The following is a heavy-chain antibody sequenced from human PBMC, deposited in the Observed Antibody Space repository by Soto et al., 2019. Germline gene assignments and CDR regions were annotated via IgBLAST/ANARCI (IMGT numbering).Heavy chain of an antibody. J-gene: IGHJ6*03. D-gene: IGHD4-17*01. Sequence: SETLSLTCTVSGGSISSSSYYWGWIRQPPGKGLEWIGSIYYSGSTYYNPSLKSRVTISVDTSKNQFSLKLSSVTAADTAVYYCARHQDQTVSLYYYYYYMDVWGKGTTVTVSS. CDR2: IYYSGST. CDR1: GGSISSSSYY. CDR3: ARHQDQTVSLYYYYYYMDV. V-gene: IGHV4-39*01.